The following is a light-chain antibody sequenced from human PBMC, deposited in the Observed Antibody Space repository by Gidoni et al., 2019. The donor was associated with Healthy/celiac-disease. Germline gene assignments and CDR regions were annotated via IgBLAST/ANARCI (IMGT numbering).Light chain of an antibody. CDR1: QVISSA. CDR3: QQFNSYPPFT. CDR2: DAS. Sequence: AIQLTQSPSSLSASVGDRVTITCRASQVISSALAWYQQKPGKAPKLLIYDASSLESGVPSRFSGSGSGTDFTLTISSLQPEDFATYYCQQFNSYPPFTFGPGTKVDIK. J-gene: IGKJ3*01. V-gene: IGKV1-13*02.